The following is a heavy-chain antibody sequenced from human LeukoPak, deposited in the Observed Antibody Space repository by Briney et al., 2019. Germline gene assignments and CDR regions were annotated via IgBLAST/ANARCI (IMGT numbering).Heavy chain of an antibody. CDR3: ARQLPIAVVGTSGFDP. V-gene: IGHV5-51*01. J-gene: IGHJ5*02. D-gene: IGHD6-13*01. Sequence: ESLKISCKGSGYSFTNYWIGWVRQMPGKGLEWMGIIYPGESDTRYSPSFQGQVTISVDKSISTAYLQWSSLKASDTAIYYCARQLPIAVVGTSGFDPWGQGTLVTVSS. CDR1: GYSFTNYW. CDR2: IYPGESDT.